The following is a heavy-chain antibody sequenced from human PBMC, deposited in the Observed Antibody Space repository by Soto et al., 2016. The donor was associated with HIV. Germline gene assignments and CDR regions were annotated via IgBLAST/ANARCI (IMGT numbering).Heavy chain of an antibody. J-gene: IGHJ3*01. CDR2: INWNSKTR. V-gene: IGHV3-20*04. D-gene: IGHD1-1*01. CDR3: AKGLDSRNRNAFDV. Sequence: EVQLLESGGGVVRPGGSLRLSCAASGFTFDDFGMSWVRQAPGKGLEWVSGINWNSKTRGYVDSVKGRFTISRDNSKNSLYLQMTYVRAEDTALYYCAKGLDSRNRNAFDVWGLGRMVIVSS. CDR1: GFTFDDFG.